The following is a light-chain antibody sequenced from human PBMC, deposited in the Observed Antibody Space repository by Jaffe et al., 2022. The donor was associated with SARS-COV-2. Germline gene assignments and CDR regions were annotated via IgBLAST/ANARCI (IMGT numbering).Light chain of an antibody. V-gene: IGKV1-39*01. Sequence: DIQMTQSPSSLSASVGDRVTITCRASRSIRSSLNWYQQKPGKAPKLLIYAASSLQSGVPSRYSGSGSGTDFTLTISSLQPEDFATYFCQQSYSTPQTFGQGTRVEIK. CDR1: RSIRSS. CDR3: QQSYSTPQT. J-gene: IGKJ1*01. CDR2: AAS.